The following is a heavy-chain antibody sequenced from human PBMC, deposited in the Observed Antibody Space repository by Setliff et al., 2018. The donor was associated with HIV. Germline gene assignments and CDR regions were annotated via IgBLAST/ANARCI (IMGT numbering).Heavy chain of an antibody. V-gene: IGHV3-23*01. CDR3: AGESSIAVAEYFQH. CDR1: GFAFSFYA. CDR2: IRGSGGST. Sequence: HPGGSLRLSCAASGFAFSFYAMNWVRQAPGKGLEWVSAIRGSGGSTYYADSVKGRFTISRDNSKNTLYLQMNSLRAEDTAVYYWAGESSIAVAEYFQHWGQGTLVTVSS. D-gene: IGHD6-19*01. J-gene: IGHJ1*01.